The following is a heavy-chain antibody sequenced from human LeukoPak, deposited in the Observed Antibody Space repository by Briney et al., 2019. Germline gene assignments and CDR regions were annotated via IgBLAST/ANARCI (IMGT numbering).Heavy chain of an antibody. D-gene: IGHD4-17*01. Sequence: SETLSLTCTVSGGSLSNYYWSWIRQPPGKGLEWIGYIYYSGSINYNPSLKSRVPISVDMSKNQFSLQLSSVTAADTAVYYCARQSRDGDYIAKLFDYWGQGTLVTVSS. CDR3: ARQSRDGDYIAKLFDY. V-gene: IGHV4-59*08. CDR1: GGSLSNYY. J-gene: IGHJ4*02. CDR2: IYYSGSI.